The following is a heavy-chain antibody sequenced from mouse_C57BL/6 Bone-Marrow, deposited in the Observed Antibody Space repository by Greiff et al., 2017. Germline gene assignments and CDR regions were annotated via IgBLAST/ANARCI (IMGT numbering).Heavy chain of an antibody. Sequence: QVQLQQPGAELVMPGASVKLSCKASGYTFTSYWMHWVKQRPGQGLEWSGEIDPSDSYTNYNQKFKGKSTLTVDKSSSTAYMQLSSLTSEDSAVYYCARFHSYDYDDWYYAMDDWGQGASVTVSS. CDR1: GYTFTSYW. V-gene: IGHV1-69*01. D-gene: IGHD2-4*01. J-gene: IGHJ4*01. CDR2: IDPSDSYT. CDR3: ARFHSYDYDDWYYAMDD.